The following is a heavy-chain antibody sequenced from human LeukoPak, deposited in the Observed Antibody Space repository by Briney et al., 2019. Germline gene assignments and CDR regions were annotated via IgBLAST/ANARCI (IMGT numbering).Heavy chain of an antibody. CDR2: INPNSGGT. Sequence: ASVKVSCKASGYTFTGYYMHWVRQAPGRGLEWMGWINPNSGGTNYAQKFQGRVTMTRDTSISTAYMELSRLRSDDTAVYYCARDSSGWYYFDYWGQGTLVTVSS. D-gene: IGHD6-19*01. J-gene: IGHJ4*02. CDR1: GYTFTGYY. V-gene: IGHV1-2*02. CDR3: ARDSSGWYYFDY.